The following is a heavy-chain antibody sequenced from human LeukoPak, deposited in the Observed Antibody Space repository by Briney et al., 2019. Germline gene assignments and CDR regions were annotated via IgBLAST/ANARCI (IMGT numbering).Heavy chain of an antibody. Sequence: GGSLRLSCTASGFTFSSYGMHWVRQAPGKGLEWVAVISYDGSNKYYADSVKGRFTISRDNSKNTLYLQMNSLRAEDTAVYYCAKDLRKTMIVVVTPIGAFDIWGQGTMVTVSS. CDR2: ISYDGSNK. D-gene: IGHD3-22*01. J-gene: IGHJ3*02. V-gene: IGHV3-30*18. CDR3: AKDLRKTMIVVVTPIGAFDI. CDR1: GFTFSSYG.